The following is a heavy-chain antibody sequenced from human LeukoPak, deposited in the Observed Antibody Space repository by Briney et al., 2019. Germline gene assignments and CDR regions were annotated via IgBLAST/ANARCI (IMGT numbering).Heavy chain of an antibody. CDR1: GGSISSSY. D-gene: IGHD3-22*01. V-gene: IGHV4-59*08. J-gene: IGHJ3*02. CDR3: ARTPHYYDSSGYYPDAFDI. CDR2: IYYSGST. Sequence: SETLSLTCTVSGGSISSSYWSWIRQPPGKGLEWIGYIYYSGSTNYNPSLKSRVTISVDTSKNQFSLKLSSVTAADTAVYYCARTPHYYDSSGYYPDAFDIWGQGTTATASS.